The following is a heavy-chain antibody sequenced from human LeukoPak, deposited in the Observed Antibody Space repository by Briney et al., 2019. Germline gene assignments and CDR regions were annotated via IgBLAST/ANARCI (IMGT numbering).Heavy chain of an antibody. J-gene: IGHJ5*02. D-gene: IGHD3-16*01. V-gene: IGHV4-59*08. Sequence: PSGTLSLTCTVSGGSISSYYWSWIRQPPGKGLEWIGYIYYSGSTNYNPSLKSRVTISVDTSKNQFSLKLSSVTAADTAVYYCARLTYGSRWFDPWGQGTLVTGPS. CDR3: ARLTYGSRWFDP. CDR1: GGSISSYY. CDR2: IYYSGST.